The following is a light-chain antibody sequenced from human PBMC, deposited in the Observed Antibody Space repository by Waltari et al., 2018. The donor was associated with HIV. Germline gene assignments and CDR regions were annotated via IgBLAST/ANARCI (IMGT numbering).Light chain of an antibody. Sequence: QSALTQPPSASGSPGQSVTIPCTGTSSDVGAYKYVSWYQQHPGKAPKLVICEVSKRPSGVPDRFSGSKSGNTASLTVSGLQAEDEADYYCTSYGGSNNVLFGGGTKLTVL. CDR3: TSYGGSNNVL. CDR1: SSDVGAYKY. V-gene: IGLV2-8*01. J-gene: IGLJ2*01. CDR2: EVS.